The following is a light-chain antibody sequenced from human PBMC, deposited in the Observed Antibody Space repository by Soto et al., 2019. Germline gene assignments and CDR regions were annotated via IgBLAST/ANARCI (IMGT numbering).Light chain of an antibody. CDR1: QGISNY. J-gene: IGKJ1*01. Sequence: DIQMTQSPSSLSASVGDRVTITCRASQGISNYLAWYQQKPGKVPKLLIYAASTLHSGVPSRFSGSGSGTDFTRTISSLQPEYVANYYCQRYNSAPWVFGQGTKVEIK. V-gene: IGKV1-27*01. CDR3: QRYNSAPWV. CDR2: AAS.